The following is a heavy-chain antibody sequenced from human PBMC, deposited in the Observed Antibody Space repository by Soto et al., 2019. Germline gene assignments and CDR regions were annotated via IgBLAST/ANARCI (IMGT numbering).Heavy chain of an antibody. CDR1: GGSISSSSYY. CDR2: IYYSGST. J-gene: IGHJ5*02. D-gene: IGHD3-10*01. Sequence: SETLSLTCTVSGGSISSSSYYWGWIRQPPGKGLEWIGSIYYSGSTYYNPSLKSRVTISVDTSKNQFSLKLSSVTAADTAVYYCARTVLLWFGELSRFDPWGQGTLVTVSS. V-gene: IGHV4-39*01. CDR3: ARTVLLWFGELSRFDP.